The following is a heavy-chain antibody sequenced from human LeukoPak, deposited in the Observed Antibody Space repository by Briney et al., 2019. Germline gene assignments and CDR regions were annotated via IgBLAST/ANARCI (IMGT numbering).Heavy chain of an antibody. V-gene: IGHV3-7*01. CDR3: VRESFSRGDCN. CDR1: GFIFSTYW. D-gene: IGHD2-21*02. CDR2: IKYDGNEK. J-gene: IGHJ4*02. Sequence: GGSLRLSCAASGFIFSTYWMTWVRQAPGKGLEWVATIKYDGNEKYYVDSVRGRFTISRDNAKNSLYLQMNSLTAEDTAVFYCVRESFSRGDCNWGQGTLVSVSS.